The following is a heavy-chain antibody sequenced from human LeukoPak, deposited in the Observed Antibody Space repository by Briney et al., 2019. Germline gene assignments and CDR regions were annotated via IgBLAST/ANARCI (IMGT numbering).Heavy chain of an antibody. V-gene: IGHV3-30-3*01. CDR3: ARDWKWLVD. D-gene: IGHD6-19*01. J-gene: IGHJ4*02. Sequence: GGSLRLSCAASGFTFSSYAMHWVRQAPAKGLEGVTGISYDGSNKYYADSVKGRFTISRDNSKNTLYLQMNNLRAADTAVYYCARDWKWLVDWGQGTVVTVSS. CDR1: GFTFSSYA. CDR2: ISYDGSNK.